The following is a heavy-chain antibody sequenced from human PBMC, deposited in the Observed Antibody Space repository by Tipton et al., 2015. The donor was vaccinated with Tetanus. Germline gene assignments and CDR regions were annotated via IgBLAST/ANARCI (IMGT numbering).Heavy chain of an antibody. V-gene: IGHV3-23*01. J-gene: IGHJ5*02. CDR2: IGGSGRTT. CDR1: GFTFGSYF. CDR3: AKGSLTRANT. Sequence: SLRLSCAASGFTFGSYFMTWVRQAPGEGLEWVSAIGGSGRTTYYADSVKGRFTISRDNSKNTLYLQMNILRVEDTAVYYCAKGSLTRANTWGRGTLVTVSS.